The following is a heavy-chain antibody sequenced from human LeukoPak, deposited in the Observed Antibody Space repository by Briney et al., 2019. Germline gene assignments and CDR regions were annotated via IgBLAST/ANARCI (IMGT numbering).Heavy chain of an antibody. CDR1: GYSIGSDYY. Sequence: SETLSLTCTVSGYSIGSDYYWGWIRQPPGKGLEWIGSIYYSGSTYDNPSLKSRVTISLDTSKNQFSLKLSSVTASDTAVYYCARHRLYDSTGYYYDFDYWGQGTLVTVSS. D-gene: IGHD3-22*01. CDR2: IYYSGST. V-gene: IGHV4-38-2*02. J-gene: IGHJ4*02. CDR3: ARHRLYDSTGYYYDFDY.